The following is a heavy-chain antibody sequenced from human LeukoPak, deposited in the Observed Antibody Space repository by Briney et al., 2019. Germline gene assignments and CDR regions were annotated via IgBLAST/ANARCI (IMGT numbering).Heavy chain of an antibody. V-gene: IGHV4-39*01. D-gene: IGHD3-10*01. J-gene: IGHJ4*02. CDR2: IYYSGIT. Sequence: SETLSLTCTVSGDSISSRDYYWGWLRQPPGKGLEWIGSIYYSGITYYNPSLKSRVTISVDTSKNQFSLKLTSVIAADTAVFYCARHTGSNYFDYWGQGTLVTVSS. CDR1: GDSISSRDYY. CDR3: ARHTGSNYFDY.